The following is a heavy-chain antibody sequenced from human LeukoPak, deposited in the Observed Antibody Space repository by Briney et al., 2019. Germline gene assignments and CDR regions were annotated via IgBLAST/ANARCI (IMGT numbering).Heavy chain of an antibody. V-gene: IGHV4-61*02. D-gene: IGHD7-27*01. CDR3: ARVVWGGDFHYSLDV. Sequence: PSQTLSLTCTVSGGSISSGSYYWSWIRQPAGKGLEWIGRIYTSGSTNYNPSLKSRVTISVDTSKNQFSLKLRSVTVADTAVYYCARVVWGGDFHYSLDVWGKGTTVIVSS. CDR2: IYTSGST. CDR1: GGSISSGSYY. J-gene: IGHJ6*03.